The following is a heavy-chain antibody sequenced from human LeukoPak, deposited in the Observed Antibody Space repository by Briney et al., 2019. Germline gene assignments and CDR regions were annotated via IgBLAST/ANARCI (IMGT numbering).Heavy chain of an antibody. D-gene: IGHD3-10*01. Sequence: SETLSLTCTVSGGSISSYYWSWIRQPPGKGLEWIGYIYYSGSTNYNPSLKSRVTISVDTSKNQFSLKLSSVTAADTAVYYCARTKIGITMVRGINDAFDIWGQGTMVTVSS. CDR3: ARTKIGITMVRGINDAFDI. CDR1: GGSISSYY. V-gene: IGHV4-59*01. J-gene: IGHJ3*02. CDR2: IYYSGST.